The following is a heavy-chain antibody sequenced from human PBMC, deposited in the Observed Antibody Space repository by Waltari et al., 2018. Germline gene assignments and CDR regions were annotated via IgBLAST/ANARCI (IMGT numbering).Heavy chain of an antibody. CDR2: ITHSGST. CDR1: GESFSVYY. J-gene: IGHJ3*02. Sequence: QVQLQQWGAGLLKRPETLSLSCAVYGESFSVYYWTWVRQSPGKGLEWVGEITHSGSTYYNPSLKSRVTISVDSSKNQFSLRLTSVTAADTAVYYCARGLRVRTFDIWGQGTMVNVSS. V-gene: IGHV4-34*01. D-gene: IGHD3-22*01. CDR3: ARGLRVRTFDI.